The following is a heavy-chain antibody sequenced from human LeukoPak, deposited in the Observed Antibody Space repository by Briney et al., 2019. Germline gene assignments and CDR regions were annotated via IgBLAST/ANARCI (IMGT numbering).Heavy chain of an antibody. CDR3: ARAAIRYFDWSYYYGMDV. J-gene: IGHJ6*02. CDR2: IKQDGSEK. Sequence: GGSLRLSCAASGFTFSSYGMHWVRQAPGKGLEWVANIKQDGSEKYYVDSVKGRFTISRDNAKNSLYLQMNSLRAEDTAVYYCARAAIRYFDWSYYYGMDVWGQGTTVTVSS. CDR1: GFTFSSYG. D-gene: IGHD3-9*01. V-gene: IGHV3-7*01.